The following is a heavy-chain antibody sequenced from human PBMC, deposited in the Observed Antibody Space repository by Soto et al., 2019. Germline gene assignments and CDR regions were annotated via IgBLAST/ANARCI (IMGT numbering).Heavy chain of an antibody. J-gene: IGHJ5*02. D-gene: IGHD3-16*01. V-gene: IGHV3-23*01. CDR3: ARATAPGGFSWFDP. CDR1: GFTFSSYA. CDR2: ISGSGGST. Sequence: PGGSLRLSCAASGFTFSSYAMSWVRQAPGKGLEWVSAISGSGGSTYYADSVKGRFTISRDNSKNTLYLQMNSLRAEDTAVYYCARATAPGGFSWFDPWGQGTLGTVS.